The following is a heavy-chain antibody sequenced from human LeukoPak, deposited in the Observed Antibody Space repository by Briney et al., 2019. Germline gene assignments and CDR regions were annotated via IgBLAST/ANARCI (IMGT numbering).Heavy chain of an antibody. CDR2: IIPILGIA. V-gene: IGHV1-69*04. D-gene: IGHD5-12*01. CDR3: GRSGYSGQQAWQAGAFDI. J-gene: IGHJ3*02. CDR1: GGTPRSYA. Sequence: SPKVSSKASGGTPRSYATRWVPHAPRQGLERRVRIIPILGIANYAPKFQRRVTITADKSTSTAYMELSSLRAEDTAVYYCGRSGYSGQQAWQAGAFDIWGQGTMVTVSS.